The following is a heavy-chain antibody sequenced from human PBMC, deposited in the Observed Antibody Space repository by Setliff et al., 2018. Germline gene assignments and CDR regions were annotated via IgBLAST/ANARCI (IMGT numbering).Heavy chain of an antibody. V-gene: IGHV3-21*01. CDR1: VFPFSISS. CDR2: ISDSSLHI. J-gene: IGHJ4*02. D-gene: IGHD2-15*01. Sequence: GGSLRLSCAASVFPFSISSMHWVRQAPGKGLEWVSSISDSSLHIYYRDSVKGRFTIFRDNAKDSLYLQMNSLRADDTAVYHCARSDGGSGCYAGLESWGQGTPVTVSS. CDR3: ARSDGGSGCYAGLES.